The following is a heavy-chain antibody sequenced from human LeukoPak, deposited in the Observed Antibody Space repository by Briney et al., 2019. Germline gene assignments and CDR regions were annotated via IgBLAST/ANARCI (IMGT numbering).Heavy chain of an antibody. D-gene: IGHD3-22*01. V-gene: IGHV3-23*01. Sequence: GGSLRLSCAASGFTVSSNCMNWARQAPGKGREWVSSISGSGGSTHYVDSVKGRFTISRDKTKNTLYLQMNSLRAEDTAVYYCAKSSYYDASGYYREYYFDSWGQGTLVTVSS. CDR1: GFTVSSNC. CDR2: ISGSGGST. CDR3: AKSSYYDASGYYREYYFDS. J-gene: IGHJ4*02.